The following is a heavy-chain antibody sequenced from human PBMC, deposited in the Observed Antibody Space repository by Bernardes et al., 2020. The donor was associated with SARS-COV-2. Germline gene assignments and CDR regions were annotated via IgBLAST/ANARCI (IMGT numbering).Heavy chain of an antibody. D-gene: IGHD1-7*01. CDR2: IYYTAIP. Sequence: SEPLSPTFTVLGDSIGGSYWTWIPQPPGKGLEWIEFIYYTAIPQYTPSLKSRLTISVDTSKNQFSLKLSSVTAADTAIYYCARTGTTSLTDFGHFDYWGQGTLVTVSS. CDR3: ARTGTTSLTDFGHFDY. V-gene: IGHV4-59*01. CDR1: GDSIGGSY. J-gene: IGHJ4*02.